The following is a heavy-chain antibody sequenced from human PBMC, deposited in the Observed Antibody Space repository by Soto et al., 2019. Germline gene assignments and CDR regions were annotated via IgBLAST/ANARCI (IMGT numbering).Heavy chain of an antibody. CDR1: GFPFTSYA. D-gene: IGHD1-1*01. CDR3: AGEHDALGV. Sequence: QVQLVESGGGVVQPGRSLTLSCAASGFPFTSYAIHWVRQAPGKGLEWVAVISHDGGIKHYADSVKGRFTISRDNSKDKLYLQMNSLRDEDTAVYLCAGEHDALGVWGPGTTVTVAS. V-gene: IGHV3-30-3*01. CDR2: ISHDGGIK. J-gene: IGHJ6*02.